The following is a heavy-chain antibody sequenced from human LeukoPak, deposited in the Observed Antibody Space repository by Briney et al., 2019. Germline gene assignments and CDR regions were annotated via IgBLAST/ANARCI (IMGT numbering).Heavy chain of an antibody. CDR2: IYTSGST. CDR3: ARSVEGYCSGGSCYSYYYYMDV. Sequence: SQTLSLTCTVSGGSISSGSYDWSWIRQPAGKGLEWIGRIYTSGSTNYNPSLKSRVTISVDTSKNQFSLKLSSVTAADTAVYYCARSVEGYCSGGSCYSYYYYMDVWGKGTTVTVSS. D-gene: IGHD2-15*01. CDR1: GGSISSGSYD. J-gene: IGHJ6*03. V-gene: IGHV4-61*02.